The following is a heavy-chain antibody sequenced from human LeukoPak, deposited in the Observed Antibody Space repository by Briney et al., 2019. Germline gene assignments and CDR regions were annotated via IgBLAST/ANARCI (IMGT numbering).Heavy chain of an antibody. V-gene: IGHV3-23*01. D-gene: IGHD2-8*01. Sequence: PGGSLRLSCAGSGFIFSNYAMHWVRQAPGKGLEWVSTVGGSDINAFYADSVKGRFTISRDNSQNALFLQMNSLKFEDMAIYYCAKGASGWEYATFDIWGQGTVVTVSS. CDR2: VGGSDINA. CDR1: GFIFSNYA. J-gene: IGHJ3*02. CDR3: AKGASGWEYATFDI.